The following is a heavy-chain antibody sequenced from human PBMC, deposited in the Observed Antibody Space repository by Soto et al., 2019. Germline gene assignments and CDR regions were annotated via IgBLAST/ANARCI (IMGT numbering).Heavy chain of an antibody. D-gene: IGHD3-22*01. CDR2: ISTNGGST. CDR1: GFTFSIYA. J-gene: IGHJ4*02. CDR3: VKGEYYYHSSGYYTFDY. Sequence: QPGASLRLSCSASGFTFSIYAMHWGRQAPGKGLEYVSSISTNGGSTDYADSVKGRFTISRDNSKNTVYLQMSSLRVEDTAVYYCVKGEYYYHSSGYYTFDYWGQGT. V-gene: IGHV3-64D*06.